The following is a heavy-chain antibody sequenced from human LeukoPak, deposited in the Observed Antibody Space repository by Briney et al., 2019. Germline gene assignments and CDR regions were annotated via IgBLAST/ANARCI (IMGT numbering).Heavy chain of an antibody. V-gene: IGHV4-59*08. CDR1: GGSISSYY. CDR3: ARHGIGCSGGSCYDVYYYYGMDV. D-gene: IGHD2-15*01. CDR2: IYYSGST. Sequence: SETPSLTCTVSGGSISSYYWSWIRQPPGKGLEWIGYIYYSGSTNYNPSLKSRVTISVDTSKNQFSLKLSSVTAADTAVYYCARHGIGCSGGSCYDVYYYYGMDVWGQGTTVTVSS. J-gene: IGHJ6*02.